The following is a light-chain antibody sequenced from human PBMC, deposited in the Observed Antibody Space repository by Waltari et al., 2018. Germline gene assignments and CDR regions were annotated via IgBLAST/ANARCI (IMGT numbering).Light chain of an antibody. V-gene: IGLV7-46*01. CDR2: DTN. J-gene: IGLJ3*02. CDR1: TGAVTNGHY. Sequence: QAVVTQEPSLTVSPGGTVTLTCGSSTGAVTNGHYPSWFQQKPGQAPRTLIYDTNNKQSWTPARFSGSLLGGKAALTLSGAQPEDEAEYYCLLSYSDARVFGGGTKVTVL. CDR3: LLSYSDARV.